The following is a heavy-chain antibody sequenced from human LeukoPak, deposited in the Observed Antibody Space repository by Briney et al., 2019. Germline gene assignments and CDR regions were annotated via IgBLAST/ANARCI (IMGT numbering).Heavy chain of an antibody. D-gene: IGHD5-18*01. CDR1: GYTLTELS. V-gene: IGHV1-24*01. J-gene: IGHJ4*02. CDR3: AGQLWSGYYFDY. CDR2: FDPEDGET. Sequence: GASVEVSCKVSGYTLTELSMHWVRQAPGKGLEXMGGFDPEDGETIYAQKFQGRVTMTEDTSTDTAYMELSSLRSEDTAVYYCAGQLWSGYYFDYWGQGTLVTVSS.